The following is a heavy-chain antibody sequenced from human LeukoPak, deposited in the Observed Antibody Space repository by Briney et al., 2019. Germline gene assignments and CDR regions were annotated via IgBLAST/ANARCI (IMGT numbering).Heavy chain of an antibody. V-gene: IGHV3-23*01. CDR1: GFTFHNYA. Sequence: PGGSLRLSCEASGFTFHNYAMAWVRQAPGKGLEYVSSIGASGDNIYYGGSVKGRFTISRDNSKNTLFLQMNSLRAEDTALYYCATQSPDYSIGPSYGSFNIWGQETKVTVSS. J-gene: IGHJ3*02. CDR2: IGASGDNI. D-gene: IGHD3-10*01. CDR3: ATQSPDYSIGPSYGSFNI.